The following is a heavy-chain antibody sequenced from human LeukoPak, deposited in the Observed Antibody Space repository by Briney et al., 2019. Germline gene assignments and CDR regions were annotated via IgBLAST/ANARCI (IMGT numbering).Heavy chain of an antibody. J-gene: IGHJ4*02. CDR2: IRYDGSNQ. V-gene: IGHV3-30*02. D-gene: IGHD3-9*01. CDR1: GFTFRNYG. Sequence: SGGSLRLSCAASGFTFRNYGMHWVRQAPGKGLEWVAFIRYDGSNQDYADSVKGRFTISRDNSKNTLFLQMNSLRPEDTALYYCAKDVARYFDWTMSPLDYWGQGILVTVSS. CDR3: AKDVARYFDWTMSPLDY.